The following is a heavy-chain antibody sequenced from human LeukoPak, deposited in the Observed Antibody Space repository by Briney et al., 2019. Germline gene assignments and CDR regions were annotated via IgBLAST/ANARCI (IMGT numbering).Heavy chain of an antibody. CDR2: IKPDGSQK. V-gene: IGHV3-7*01. J-gene: IGHJ4*02. CDR3: ARDSGNFFVDF. D-gene: IGHD1-7*01. Sequence: GGSLRLSCAASGFTFSTYWMTWVRQAPGKGLEWVANIKPDGSQKFCVDSVKGRFTISRDNAKDSLYLQMNSLGAEDTAVYYCARDSGNFFVDFWGQGTLVTVSA. CDR1: GFTFSTYW.